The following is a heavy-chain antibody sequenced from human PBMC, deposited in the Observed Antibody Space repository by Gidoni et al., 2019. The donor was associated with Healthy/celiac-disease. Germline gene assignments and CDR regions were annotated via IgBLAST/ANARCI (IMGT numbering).Heavy chain of an antibody. CDR3: TSRAGLVGATLSY. V-gene: IGHV3-73*02. D-gene: IGHD1-26*01. CDR2: IRSKANSYAT. CDR1: GFTFSGAA. J-gene: IGHJ4*02. Sequence: EVQLVESGGGLVQPGGSLKLPCAASGFTFSGAAMHWVRPASGNGLAWVGRIRSKANSYATAYAASVKGRFTISRDDAKNTAYLQMNSLKTEDTAVYYCTSRAGLVGATLSYWGQGTLVTVSS.